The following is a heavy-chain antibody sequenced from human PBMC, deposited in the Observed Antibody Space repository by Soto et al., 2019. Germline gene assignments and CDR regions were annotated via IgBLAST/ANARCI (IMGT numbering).Heavy chain of an antibody. D-gene: IGHD5-18*01. CDR2: IYYSGST. CDR1: GGSISSSSYY. CDR3: ARQAKYSYGFLEPSAVFDY. J-gene: IGHJ4*02. V-gene: IGHV4-39*01. Sequence: SETLSLTCTVSGGSISSSSYYWGWIRQPPGKGLEWIGSIYYSGSTYYNPSLKSRVTISVDTSKNQFSLKLSSVTAADTAVYYCARQAKYSYGFLEPSAVFDYWGQGTLVTVSS.